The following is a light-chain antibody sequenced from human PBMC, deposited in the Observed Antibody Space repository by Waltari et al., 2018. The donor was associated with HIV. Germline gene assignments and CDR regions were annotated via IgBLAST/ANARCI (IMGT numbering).Light chain of an antibody. V-gene: IGLV2-14*01. CDR2: GVT. CDR3: NSYSSDDTVV. CDR1: NRNIGFFNL. J-gene: IGLJ2*01. Sequence: QSALTQPASVSGSPGQSLTITCTGTNRNIGFFNLVSWYQQYPAKAPQLIISGVTSRPPGVSNRCSGAKSGNTASLTISGLQTDDEAEYYCNSYSSDDTVVFGGGTKLTVL.